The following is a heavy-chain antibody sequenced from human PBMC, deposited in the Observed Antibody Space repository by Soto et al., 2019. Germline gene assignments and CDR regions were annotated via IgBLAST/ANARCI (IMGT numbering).Heavy chain of an antibody. CDR2: IVVGSGNT. CDR1: GFTFTSSA. D-gene: IGHD6-13*01. CDR3: AAESIAAAGTLYYYYGMDV. V-gene: IGHV1-58*02. Sequence: QMQLVQSGPEVKKPGTSVKVSCKASGFTFTSSAMQWVRQARGQRLEWIGWIVVGSGNTNYAQKFQERVTITRDMSTSTAYMELSSLRSEDTAVYYCAAESIAAAGTLYYYYGMDVWGQGTTVTVSS. J-gene: IGHJ6*02.